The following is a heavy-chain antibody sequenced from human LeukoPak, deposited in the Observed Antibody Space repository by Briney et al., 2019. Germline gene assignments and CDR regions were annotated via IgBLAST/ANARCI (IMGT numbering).Heavy chain of an antibody. Sequence: SETLSLTCTVSGGSISSGGYYWSWIRQHPGKGLEWLGYVYYSGSTYYNPSLKSRVTISVDTSKNQFSLKLSSVTAADTAVYYCARDQEYSSSWYHGAFDIWGQGTMVTVSS. CDR1: GGSISSGGYY. J-gene: IGHJ3*02. D-gene: IGHD6-13*01. CDR2: VYYSGST. CDR3: ARDQEYSSSWYHGAFDI. V-gene: IGHV4-31*03.